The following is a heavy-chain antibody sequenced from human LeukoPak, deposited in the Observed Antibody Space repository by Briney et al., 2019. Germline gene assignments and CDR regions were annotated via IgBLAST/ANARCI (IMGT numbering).Heavy chain of an antibody. D-gene: IGHD2-15*01. CDR3: ARSPIIVVVAATPGGMDV. CDR1: GFSISSGFY. Sequence: SETLSLTCTVSGFSISSGFYWGWIRQPPGKGLEWIGSIYSSGSTYHNPSLQSRVTISVDTSKNQVSLKLRSVTAADTAVYYCARSPIIVVVAATPGGMDVWGQGTTVTVSS. V-gene: IGHV4-38-2*02. J-gene: IGHJ6*02. CDR2: IYSSGST.